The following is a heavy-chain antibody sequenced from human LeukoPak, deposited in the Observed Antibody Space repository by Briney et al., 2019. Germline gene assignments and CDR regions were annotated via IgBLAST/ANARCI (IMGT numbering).Heavy chain of an antibody. D-gene: IGHD4-17*01. J-gene: IGHJ4*02. CDR1: GFTFSSYS. Sequence: PGGSLRLSCAASGFTFSSYSMNWVRQAPGKGLEWVSYISSSSSTIYYADSVKGRFTISRDNAKNSLYLQMNSLRAEDTAVYYCARDPYGDYNLGDPLGHYWGQGTLVTVSS. V-gene: IGHV3-48*01. CDR2: ISSSSSTI. CDR3: ARDPYGDYNLGDPLGHY.